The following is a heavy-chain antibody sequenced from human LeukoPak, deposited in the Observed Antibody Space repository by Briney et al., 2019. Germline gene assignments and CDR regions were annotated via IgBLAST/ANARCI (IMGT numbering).Heavy chain of an antibody. CDR2: ISAYNSAYNGNT. D-gene: IGHD6-19*01. J-gene: IGHJ4*02. CDR3: TGGGGWYSPDY. V-gene: IGHV1-18*01. Sequence: ASVKVSCKASGYTFTSYGITWVRQAPGQGLEWMGWISAYNSAYNGNTHYAQKLQGRVTMTTDTSTNTGYMELRSLRSDDTAVYYCTGGGGWYSPDYWGQGTLVTVSS. CDR1: GYTFTSYG.